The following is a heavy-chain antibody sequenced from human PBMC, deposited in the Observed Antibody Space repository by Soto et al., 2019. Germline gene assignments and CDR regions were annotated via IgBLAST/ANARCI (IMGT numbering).Heavy chain of an antibody. D-gene: IGHD6-13*01. V-gene: IGHV4-39*01. Sequence: SETLSLTCTVSGGSISSSSYYWGWIRQPPGKGLEWIGSIYYSGSTYYNPSLKSRVTISVDTSKNQFSLKLSSVTAADTAVYYCARHFRGREQQLVIKIMNPQFEYWGQGTLVTVSS. CDR3: ARHFRGREQQLVIKIMNPQFEY. CDR1: GGSISSSSYY. J-gene: IGHJ4*02. CDR2: IYYSGST.